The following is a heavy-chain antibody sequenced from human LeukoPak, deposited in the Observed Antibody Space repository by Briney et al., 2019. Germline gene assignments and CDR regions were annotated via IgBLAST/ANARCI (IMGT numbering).Heavy chain of an antibody. Sequence: SETLSLTCAVSGYSISSGYYWGWIRQPPGKGLEWIGSIYHSGSTYYNPSLKSRVTISVDTSKNQFSLKLSSVTAADTAVYYCARHTLGPKRIFGVVQGAFDIWGQGQWSPSLQ. CDR1: GYSISSGYY. J-gene: IGHJ3*02. D-gene: IGHD3-3*01. CDR2: IYHSGST. CDR3: ARHTLGPKRIFGVVQGAFDI. V-gene: IGHV4-38-2*01.